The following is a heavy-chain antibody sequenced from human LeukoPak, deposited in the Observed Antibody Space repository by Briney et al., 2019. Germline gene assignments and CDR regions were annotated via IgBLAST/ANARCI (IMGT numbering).Heavy chain of an antibody. Sequence: SETLSLTCAVDGRSFSGYYWSLIRQPPGKGLEWIGEINHSGSTNYNPSLKSRVTISVDTSKNQFSLKLSSVTAADTAVYYCARGRGQWLESGPDYWGQGTLVTVSS. J-gene: IGHJ4*02. CDR2: INHSGST. V-gene: IGHV4-34*01. CDR1: GRSFSGYY. D-gene: IGHD6-19*01. CDR3: ARGRGQWLESGPDY.